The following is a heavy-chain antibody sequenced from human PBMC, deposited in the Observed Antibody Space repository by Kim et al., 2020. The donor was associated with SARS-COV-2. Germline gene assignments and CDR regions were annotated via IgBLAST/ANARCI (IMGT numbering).Heavy chain of an antibody. CDR1: GGSISSSFNY. V-gene: IGHV4-39*01. J-gene: IGHJ4*02. Sequence: SETLSLTCTVSGGSISSSFNYWGWIRQPPGKGLEWIGSVYHSGSTYDSPSLKSRVTVSVDTSKNEFSLKVTSVTAADTAGYFCARLPHDSSGYVDCWGQGSLVTVSS. CDR3: ARLPHDSSGYVDC. D-gene: IGHD3-22*01. CDR2: VYHSGST.